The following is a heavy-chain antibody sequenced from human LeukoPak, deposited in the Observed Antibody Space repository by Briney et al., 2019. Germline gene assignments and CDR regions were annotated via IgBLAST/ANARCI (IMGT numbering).Heavy chain of an antibody. CDR2: ISSSGGTI. CDR1: GLTFSDYY. J-gene: IGHJ4*02. Sequence: GGSLRLSCAVSGLTFSDYYMSWTRQARGKGLEWVTYISSSGGTIYYSASVKDRLTISRDNAKNSLYLQMNSLRAEEAAVYYCARDPGRSSWSPYFDGWGQRTLVTAPS. V-gene: IGHV3-11*04. CDR3: ARDPGRSSWSPYFDG. D-gene: IGHD6-13*01.